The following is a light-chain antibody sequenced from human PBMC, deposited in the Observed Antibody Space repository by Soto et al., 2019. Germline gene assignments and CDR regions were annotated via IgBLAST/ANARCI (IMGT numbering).Light chain of an antibody. CDR2: AEF. J-gene: IGKJ2*01. V-gene: IGKV1-39*01. Sequence: DIQMTQSPSSVSASIGDRVTITCRASESLSIYLHWYQQKPVRAPKLLIYAEFSLQSGVPSRFSGSRSETEFTLTISSLQPEDFATYYCQQTYSLEYTFGQGTRLEIK. CDR3: QQTYSLEYT. CDR1: ESLSIY.